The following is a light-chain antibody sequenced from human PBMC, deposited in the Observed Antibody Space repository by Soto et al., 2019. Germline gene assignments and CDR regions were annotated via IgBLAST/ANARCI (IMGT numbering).Light chain of an antibody. CDR2: DND. CDR3: GTWDSSLSAVV. Sequence: QAVVTQPPSVSAAPGQTVTISCSGSSSNIGKNYVSWYQQVPGTAPKLLIYDNDKRPSGIPDRFSGSESGTSATLGITGLQTGDEADYYCGTWDSSLSAVVFGGGTKLTVL. J-gene: IGLJ2*01. CDR1: SSNIGKNY. V-gene: IGLV1-51*01.